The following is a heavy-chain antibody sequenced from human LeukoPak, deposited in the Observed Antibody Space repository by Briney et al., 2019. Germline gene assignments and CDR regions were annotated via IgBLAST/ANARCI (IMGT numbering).Heavy chain of an antibody. V-gene: IGHV3-30*02. CDR1: GFIVNLNY. CDR3: AKDSKRWKTYYYASGSYHFDY. J-gene: IGHJ4*02. D-gene: IGHD3-10*01. CDR2: IRYDGSNK. Sequence: GGSLRLSCAASGFIVNLNYMSWVRQAPGKGLEWVAFIRYDGSNKYYADSVKGRFTISRDNSKNTLYLQMNSLRPEDTAVYYCAKDSKRWKTYYYASGSYHFDYWGQGTLVTVSS.